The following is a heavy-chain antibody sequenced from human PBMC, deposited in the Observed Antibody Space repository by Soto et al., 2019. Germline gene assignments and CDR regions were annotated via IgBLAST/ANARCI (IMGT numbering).Heavy chain of an antibody. V-gene: IGHV3-21*01. CDR1: GFTFSSYS. CDR3: ARDLTQPWIQLWLPTKKPNYYYYYGMDV. CDR2: ISSSSSYI. D-gene: IGHD5-18*01. Sequence: GGSLKLSCAASGFTFSSYSMNWVRQAPGKGLEWVSSISSSSSYIYYADSVKGRFTISRDNAKNSLYLQMNSLRAEDTAVYYCARDLTQPWIQLWLPTKKPNYYYYYGMDVWGQGTTVTVSS. J-gene: IGHJ6*02.